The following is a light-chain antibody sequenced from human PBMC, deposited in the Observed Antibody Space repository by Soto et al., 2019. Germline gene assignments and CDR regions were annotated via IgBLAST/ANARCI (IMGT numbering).Light chain of an antibody. CDR1: HSVSSRY. Sequence: EIVLTQSTGTLSLSPGERATLSCRASHSVSSRYLVWYQQKPGQAPRLLIYGASSRATGIPDRFSGSGSGTDFTLTISRLEPVDFAVYYCQQYGSSPPYTFGQGTKLEIK. CDR2: GAS. V-gene: IGKV3-20*01. CDR3: QQYGSSPPYT. J-gene: IGKJ2*01.